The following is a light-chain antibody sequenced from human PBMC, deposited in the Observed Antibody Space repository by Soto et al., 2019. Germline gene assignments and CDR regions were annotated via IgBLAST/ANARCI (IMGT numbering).Light chain of an antibody. CDR2: EVT. V-gene: IGLV2-14*01. Sequence: QSALTQPASVSGSPGQSITISCTGTSSDVGGYNYVSWYQQHPGKAPKLMIYEVTNRPSGVSNRFSGSRSGNTASLTVSGLQAEDEADYYCSSYADGNSWVFGGGTKVTVL. CDR3: SSYADGNSWV. J-gene: IGLJ3*02. CDR1: SSDVGGYNY.